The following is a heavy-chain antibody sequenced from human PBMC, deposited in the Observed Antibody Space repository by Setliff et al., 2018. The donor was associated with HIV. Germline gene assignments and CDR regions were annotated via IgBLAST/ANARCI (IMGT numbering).Heavy chain of an antibody. D-gene: IGHD6-13*01. CDR3: ARFLGAAPPGWFDP. V-gene: IGHV4-39*01. Sequence: SETLSLTCTVSGGSFSGTNYYWAWIRQPPGKGLEWIGSIYFGGSSHYNPSLESRVTISVDTSKNQFSLKLSSVTAADTAVYYCARFLGAAPPGWFDPWGQGTLVTVSS. CDR1: GGSFSGTNYY. CDR2: IYFGGSS. J-gene: IGHJ5*02.